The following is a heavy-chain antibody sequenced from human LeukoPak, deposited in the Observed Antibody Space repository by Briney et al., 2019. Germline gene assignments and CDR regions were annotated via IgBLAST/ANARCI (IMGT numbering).Heavy chain of an antibody. CDR3: ARDLSPEYCSSTSCYRSWFDP. D-gene: IGHD2-2*01. CDR2: IYTSGST. V-gene: IGHV4-4*07. CDR1: AGSISSYY. Sequence: SDTLSLTCTVYAGSISSYYWSWIPQPAGKGLEWIGRIYTSGSTTYNTSLQRLVTISVDTSKHQFSLKLSSVPAADTAVYYCARDLSPEYCSSTSCYRSWFDPWGQGTLVTVSS. J-gene: IGHJ5*02.